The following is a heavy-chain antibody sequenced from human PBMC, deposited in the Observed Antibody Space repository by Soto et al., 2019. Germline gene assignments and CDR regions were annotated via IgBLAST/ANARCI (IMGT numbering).Heavy chain of an antibody. J-gene: IGHJ4*02. CDR1: GFTFSSYA. CDR2: ISGSGGST. V-gene: IGHV3-23*01. D-gene: IGHD1-7*01. CDR3: AKDSSVSYNWNYGIWGSYRYYFDY. Sequence: EVQLLESGGGLVQPGGSLRLSCAASGFTFSSYAMSWVRQAPGKGLEWVSAISGSGGSTYYADSVKGRFTISRDNSKNTLYLQMNSLRAEDTAVYYCAKDSSVSYNWNYGIWGSYRYYFDYWGQGTLVTVSS.